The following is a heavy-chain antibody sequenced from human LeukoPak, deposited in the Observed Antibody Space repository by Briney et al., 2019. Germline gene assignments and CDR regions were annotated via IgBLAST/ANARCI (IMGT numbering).Heavy chain of an antibody. D-gene: IGHD6-13*01. CDR2: IYYSGST. J-gene: IGHJ4*02. CDR3: TRVTGYVMEDYFDY. Sequence: SETLSLTCTVSGDSISNYYWSWIRQPPGKGLEWIGYIYYSGSTDYNPSLKSRVTISVDTSKNQFSLRLSSVTAADTAVYYCTRVTGYVMEDYFDYWGQGTLVTVSS. V-gene: IGHV4-59*01. CDR1: GDSISNYY.